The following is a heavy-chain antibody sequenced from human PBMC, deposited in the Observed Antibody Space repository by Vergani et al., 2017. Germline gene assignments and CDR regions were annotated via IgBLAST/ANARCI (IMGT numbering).Heavy chain of an antibody. CDR3: ARQNPYGSAHVDF. V-gene: IGHV4-38-2*01. CDR1: GYSVGSGYY. D-gene: IGHD3-10*01. J-gene: IGHJ4*02. Sequence: QVDLQESGPGLVKSSETLSLNCAVSGYSVGSGYYWGWIRQPPGRGLVWIGCVHRNGNTYYTSSLRSRATISRDTSKNQVSLRLTSVTAAYTAVYYCARQNPYGSAHVDFWGRGVLVTVSA. CDR2: VHRNGNT.